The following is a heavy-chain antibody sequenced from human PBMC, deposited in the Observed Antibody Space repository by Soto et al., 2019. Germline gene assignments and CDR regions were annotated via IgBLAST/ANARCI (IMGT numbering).Heavy chain of an antibody. CDR3: AKGSEWLVTWDFDY. J-gene: IGHJ4*02. D-gene: IGHD6-19*01. Sequence: EVQLVESGGGLVQPGGSLRLSCAASGFTFSSYWIHWVRQAPGKGPVWVSRINNDGSSARYADSVQGRFTISRDNAKNTLYLQMSSLRTEDTAMYYCAKGSEWLVTWDFDYWGQGTLVTVSS. CDR1: GFTFSSYW. V-gene: IGHV3-74*01. CDR2: INNDGSSA.